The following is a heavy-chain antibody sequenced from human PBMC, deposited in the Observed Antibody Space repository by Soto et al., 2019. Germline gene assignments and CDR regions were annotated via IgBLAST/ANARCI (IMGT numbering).Heavy chain of an antibody. V-gene: IGHV1-46*03. CDR1: GGTFSNHI. CDR3: SRLSSMVREINDDPFDF. D-gene: IGHD3-10*01. CDR2: INPTGGRA. J-gene: IGHJ4*01. Sequence: ASVKVSCKAAGGTFSNHIITWVRQAPGQGLEWMGVINPTGGRASYAPKFQGRVTLTRDTSTSTAYMELSSLRSDDTAVYFCSRLSSMVREINDDPFDFWGQGTLVTVSS.